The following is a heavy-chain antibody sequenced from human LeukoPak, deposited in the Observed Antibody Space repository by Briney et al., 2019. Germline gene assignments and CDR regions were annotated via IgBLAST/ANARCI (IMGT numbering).Heavy chain of an antibody. CDR3: AKDLSPSLVGATGY. V-gene: IGHV3-30*04. CDR1: GFTFSNYI. D-gene: IGHD1-26*01. CDR2: ILENGSNQ. J-gene: IGHJ4*02. Sequence: GGSLRLSCAASGFTFSNYIMHWVRQAPGKGLDWVAVILENGSNQYYADSVKGRFTISRDNSKNTLYLQMHSLRAEDTAVYYCAKDLSPSLVGATGYWGQGTLVTVSS.